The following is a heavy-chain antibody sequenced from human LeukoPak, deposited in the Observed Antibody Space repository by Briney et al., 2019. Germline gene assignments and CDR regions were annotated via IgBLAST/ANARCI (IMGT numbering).Heavy chain of an antibody. V-gene: IGHV1-18*01. D-gene: IGHD3-22*01. CDR3: ARGSTARYYYDRSGYYRGAVDY. J-gene: IGHJ4*02. Sequence: ASVKVSCKASGYTFTTYGISWVRQAPGQGLEWMGWISAYNGYTNYAQKLQGRVTMTTDTSTSTAYMELRTLRSDDTAVYYCARGSTARYYYDRSGYYRGAVDYWGQGTLVTVSS. CDR2: ISAYNGYT. CDR1: GYTFTTYG.